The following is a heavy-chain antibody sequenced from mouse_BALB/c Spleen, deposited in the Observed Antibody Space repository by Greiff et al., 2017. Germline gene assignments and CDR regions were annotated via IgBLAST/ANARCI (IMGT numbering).Heavy chain of an antibody. CDR1: GFTFSSYG. D-gene: IGHD1-1*01. CDR3: ARGYGSKGWYFDV. V-gene: IGHV5-6-3*01. J-gene: IGHJ1*01. CDR2: INSNGGST. Sequence: VQLQQSGGGLVQPGGSLKLSCAASGFTFSSYGMSWVRQTPDKRLELVATINSNGGSTYYPDSVKGRFTISRDNARNILYLQMSSLRSEDTAMYYCARGYGSKGWYFDVWGAGTTVTVSS.